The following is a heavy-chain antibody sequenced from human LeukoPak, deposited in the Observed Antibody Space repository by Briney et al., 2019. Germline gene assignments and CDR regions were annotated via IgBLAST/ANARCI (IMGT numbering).Heavy chain of an antibody. CDR1: GFTFDDYA. J-gene: IGHJ4*02. Sequence: PGGSPRLSCAASGFTFDDYAMHWVRQAPGKGLEWVSGISWNSGSIGYADSVKGRFTISRDNAKNSLYLQMNSLRAEDTALYYCAKDMEWELLRYFDYWGQGTLVTVSS. CDR3: AKDMEWELLRYFDY. V-gene: IGHV3-9*01. CDR2: ISWNSGSI. D-gene: IGHD1-26*01.